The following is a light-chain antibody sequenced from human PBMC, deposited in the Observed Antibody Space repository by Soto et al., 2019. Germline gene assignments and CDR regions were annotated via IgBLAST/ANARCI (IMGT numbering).Light chain of an antibody. V-gene: IGLV2-11*01. CDR3: CSYAGNLAL. CDR1: SSDIGAYDY. J-gene: IGLJ2*01. CDR2: DVT. Sequence: QSALTQPASLSGSPGQSITISCTGTSSDIGAYDYVSWFQQHPGKAPKLMMSDVTKRPSGVPDRFSGSKSGNTASLTISGLQAEDEADYYCCSYAGNLALFGGGTKVTVL.